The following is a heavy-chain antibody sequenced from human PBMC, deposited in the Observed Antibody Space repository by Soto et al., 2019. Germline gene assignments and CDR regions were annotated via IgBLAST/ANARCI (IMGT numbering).Heavy chain of an antibody. J-gene: IGHJ4*02. CDR1: GFTFSSAA. CDR2: ISDTGTRT. Sequence: GGSLRLSCVAAGFTFSSAAMNWVRQAPGKGLEWVSIISDTGTRTHYADSVKGRFTISRDNSKNTLYLDMNSLRAEDTAVYYCARDKSVALDYWGQGTLVTVSS. D-gene: IGHD6-19*01. CDR3: ARDKSVALDY. V-gene: IGHV3-23*01.